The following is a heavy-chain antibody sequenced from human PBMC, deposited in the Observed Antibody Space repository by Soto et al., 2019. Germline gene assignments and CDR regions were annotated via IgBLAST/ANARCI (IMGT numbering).Heavy chain of an antibody. CDR1: GYTFTSYD. V-gene: IGHV1-3*01. CDR3: ARAVADSNGRSYYYGMDV. Sequence: QVQLVQSGAEVKKPGASVKVSCKASGYTFTSYDMHWVRQAPGQRLEWMGWINAGNGNTKYSQKVQGRVTITRDTSASTAYMELSSLRSEDTAVYYCARAVADSNGRSYYYGMDVWGQGTTVTVSS. J-gene: IGHJ6*02. D-gene: IGHD4-4*01. CDR2: INAGNGNT.